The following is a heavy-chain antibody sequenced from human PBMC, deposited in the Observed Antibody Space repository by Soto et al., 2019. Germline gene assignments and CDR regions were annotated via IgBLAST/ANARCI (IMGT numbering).Heavy chain of an antibody. D-gene: IGHD2-21*02. V-gene: IGHV1-18*04. CDR1: GYTFTIYG. J-gene: IGHJ3*02. CDR2: ISAYNGNT. Sequence: ASVKVSCKASGYTFTIYGISCVLQAPGQGLEWMGWISAYNGNTNYAQKLQGRVTMTTDTSTSTAYMELRSLRSDDTAVYYCARDSWSGLTNAFDIWGQGTVVTVSS. CDR3: ARDSWSGLTNAFDI.